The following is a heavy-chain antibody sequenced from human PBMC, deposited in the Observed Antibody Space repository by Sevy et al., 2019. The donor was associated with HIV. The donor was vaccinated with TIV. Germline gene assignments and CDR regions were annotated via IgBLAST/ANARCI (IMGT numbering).Heavy chain of an antibody. V-gene: IGHV3-21*01. CDR1: GFTFSSYT. CDR3: ATDKGGYDPFDY. Sequence: GGSLRLSCAASGFTFSSYTLNWVRQAPGKGLEWVSSISYSSEYIYYADSVKGQFTISRDNAKNSLYLQMSSLRDENTAVYYRATDKGGYDPFDYWGQGTLVTVSS. CDR2: ISYSSEYI. D-gene: IGHD5-12*01. J-gene: IGHJ4*02.